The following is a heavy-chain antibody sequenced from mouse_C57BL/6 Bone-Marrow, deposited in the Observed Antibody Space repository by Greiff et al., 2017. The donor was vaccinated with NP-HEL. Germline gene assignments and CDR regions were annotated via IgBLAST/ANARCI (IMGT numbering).Heavy chain of an antibody. CDR1: GFNIKDDY. Sequence: VHLVESGAELVRPGASVKLSCTASGFNIKDDYMHWVKQRPEQGLEWIGWIDPENGDTEYASKFQGKATITADTSSNTAYLQLSSLTSEDTAVYYCTTFYFDYWGQGTTLTVSS. CDR2: IDPENGDT. V-gene: IGHV14-4*01. CDR3: TTFYFDY. J-gene: IGHJ2*01.